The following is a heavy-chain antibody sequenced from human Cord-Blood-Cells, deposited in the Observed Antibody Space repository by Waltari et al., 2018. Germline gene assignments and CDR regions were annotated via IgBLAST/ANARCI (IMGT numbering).Heavy chain of an antibody. CDR1: GYTFTGHS. V-gene: IGHV1-2*04. CDR3: ARDRGGSYYFDY. CDR2: INPNSGGT. Sequence: QVQLVQSGAEEKKPGASVKVSCKASGYTFTGHSMHWVRQAPGQGLECMGWINPNSGGTNDAQKFQGWVTMTRDTSISTAYMELSRLRSDDTAVYYCARDRGGSYYFDYWGQGTLVTVSS. J-gene: IGHJ4*02. D-gene: IGHD1-26*01.